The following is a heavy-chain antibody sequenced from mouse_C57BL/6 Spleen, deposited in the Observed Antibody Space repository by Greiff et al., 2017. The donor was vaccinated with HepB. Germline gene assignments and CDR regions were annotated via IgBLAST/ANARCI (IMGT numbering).Heavy chain of an antibody. CDR1: GYSFSSYW. J-gene: IGHJ3*01. V-gene: IGHV1-80*01. CDR3: ARADYDGSSYMFAY. Sequence: VQLQESGAELVKPGASVKISCKASGYSFSSYWMNWVKQRPGKGLEWLGQIYPGDGDTNYNGKFKGKATLTADKSSSTAYMQLSSLTSEDSAVYFCARADYDGSSYMFAYWGQGTLVTVSA. CDR2: IYPGDGDT. D-gene: IGHD1-1*01.